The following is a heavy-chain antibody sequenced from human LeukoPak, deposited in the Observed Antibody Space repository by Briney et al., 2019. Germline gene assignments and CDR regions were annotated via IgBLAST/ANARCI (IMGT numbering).Heavy chain of an antibody. D-gene: IGHD5-18*01. Sequence: SETLPLTCAVYVGSFSGYYWSGIRQPPGRGVEGMGEVNHSGSTHYNPSLKRGVTIYVYTSKNQFSLKLSSVTAADTAVYYCAREVRYIYGYDYWGQGTLVTVSS. V-gene: IGHV4-34*01. CDR1: VGSFSGYY. CDR2: VNHSGST. CDR3: AREVRYIYGYDY. J-gene: IGHJ4*02.